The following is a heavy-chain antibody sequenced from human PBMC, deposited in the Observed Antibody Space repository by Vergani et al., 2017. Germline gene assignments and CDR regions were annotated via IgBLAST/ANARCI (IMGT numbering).Heavy chain of an antibody. Sequence: QVQLQESGPGLVKPSQTLSLTCTVSGGSISSGDYYWSWIRQPPGKGLEWIGYIYYSGSTNYNPSLKSRVTISVDTSKNLFSLKLSSVTAADTAVYYFARYAPFVPAASFYYWGQGTLVIVSS. CDR1: GGSISSGDYY. CDR3: ARYAPFVPAASFYY. V-gene: IGHV4-30-4*01. CDR2: IYYSGST. J-gene: IGHJ4*02. D-gene: IGHD2-2*01.